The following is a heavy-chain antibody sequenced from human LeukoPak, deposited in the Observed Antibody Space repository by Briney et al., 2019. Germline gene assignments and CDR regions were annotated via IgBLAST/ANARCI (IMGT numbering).Heavy chain of an antibody. Sequence: GGSLRLSCAVSGFTFSSYWMGWVRQAPGKGLEWVANKRPDGSEGFYVDSLKGRFTISRDNAKNSLYLQMNSLRAEDTAVYYCARVDCSGGSCFSGFDYWGQGTLVTVSS. J-gene: IGHJ4*02. CDR2: KRPDGSEG. CDR3: ARVDCSGGSCFSGFDY. V-gene: IGHV3-7*01. CDR1: GFTFSSYW. D-gene: IGHD2-15*01.